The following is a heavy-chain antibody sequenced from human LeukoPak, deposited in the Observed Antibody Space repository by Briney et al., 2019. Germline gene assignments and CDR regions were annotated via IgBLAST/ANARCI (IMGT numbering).Heavy chain of an antibody. Sequence: PSETLSLTCFVSGGSISNTNYYWAWIRQPPGKGLEYIGSIYHNGRTYYNPSLKGRVTISVDTSKNQFSLKLSSVTAADTAVYYCARGLKVVVPAATYWGQGTLVTVSS. J-gene: IGHJ4*02. V-gene: IGHV4-39*07. CDR2: IYHNGRT. CDR3: ARGLKVVVPAATY. CDR1: GGSISNTNYY. D-gene: IGHD2-2*01.